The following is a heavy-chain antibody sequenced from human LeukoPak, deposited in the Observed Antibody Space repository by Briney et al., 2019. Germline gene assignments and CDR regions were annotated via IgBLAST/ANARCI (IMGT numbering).Heavy chain of an antibody. CDR1: GGSISSYY. V-gene: IGHV4-59*01. CDR2: IYYSGST. D-gene: IGHD4-23*01. J-gene: IGHJ4*02. Sequence: KPSETLSLTCTVSGGSISSYYWSWIRQPPGKGLEWIGYIYYSGSTNYNPSLKSRVTISVDTSKSQFSLKLSSVTAADTAVYYCAREGDYGGPIGYYFDYWGQGTLVTVSS. CDR3: AREGDYGGPIGYYFDY.